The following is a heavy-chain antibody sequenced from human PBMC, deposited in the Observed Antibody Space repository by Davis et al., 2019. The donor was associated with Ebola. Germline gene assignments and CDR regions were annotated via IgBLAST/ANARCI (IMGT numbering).Heavy chain of an antibody. Sequence: PSETLSLTCTVSGGSISSYYWSWIRQPPGKGLEWIAYIYYSGGTNYTPSLKSRVTISVDTSRNQFSLSLNSVTAADTAIYYCARGDGSGMGFDPWGQGTLVTVSS. CDR2: IYYSGGT. CDR1: GGSISSYY. V-gene: IGHV4-59*01. CDR3: ARGDGSGMGFDP. D-gene: IGHD3-10*01. J-gene: IGHJ5*02.